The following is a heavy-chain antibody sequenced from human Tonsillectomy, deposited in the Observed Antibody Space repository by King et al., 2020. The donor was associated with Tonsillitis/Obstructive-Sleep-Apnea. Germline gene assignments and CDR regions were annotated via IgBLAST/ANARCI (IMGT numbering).Heavy chain of an antibody. D-gene: IGHD3-3*01. CDR2: IYWDDGK. V-gene: IGHV2-5*02. J-gene: IGHJ5*02. CDR1: GFSLSTGGMS. CDR3: AHSPDYDFWSGFPKDWFDP. Sequence: TLKESGPTLVKPTQTLTLTCTFSGFSLSTGGMSVGWIRQPPGKALEWLALIYWDDGKRYSPSLKSRLTITKDTSKNHVVLTMTNMDPVDTATYYCAHSPDYDFWSGFPKDWFDPWGQGTLVTVSS.